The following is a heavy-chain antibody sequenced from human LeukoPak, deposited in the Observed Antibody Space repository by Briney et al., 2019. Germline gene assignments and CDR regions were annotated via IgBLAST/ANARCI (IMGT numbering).Heavy chain of an antibody. J-gene: IGHJ4*02. D-gene: IGHD5-24*01. CDR2: IYYSGST. CDR3: ARDRRRDGYNFDY. Sequence: SETLSLTCTVSGGSISTSYFWGWIRQPPGKGLDYIGSIYYSGSTSYSPSLKSRVTISVDTSKNQFSLNLSSVTAADTAVYYCARDRRRDGYNFDYWGQGTLVTVSS. CDR1: GGSISTSYF. V-gene: IGHV4-39*07.